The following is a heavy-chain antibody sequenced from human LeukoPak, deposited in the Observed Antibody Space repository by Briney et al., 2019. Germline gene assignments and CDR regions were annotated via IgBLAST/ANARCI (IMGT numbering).Heavy chain of an antibody. CDR3: ARGGGSPDY. D-gene: IGHD1-26*01. CDR2: IKQDGSDK. CDR1: GFTFSSYA. V-gene: IGHV3-7*01. Sequence: GRSLRLSCAASGFTFSSYAMHWVRQAPGKGLEWVANIKQDGSDKYYVDSVKGRFTISRDNAKNSLYLQMNSLRAEDTALYYCARGGGSPDYWGQGTLVTVSS. J-gene: IGHJ4*02.